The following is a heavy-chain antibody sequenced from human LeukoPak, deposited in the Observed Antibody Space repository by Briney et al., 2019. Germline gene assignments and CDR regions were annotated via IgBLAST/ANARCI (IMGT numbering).Heavy chain of an antibody. Sequence: GGSLRLSCAASGFTFSGSAMHWVRQASGKGLEWVGRIRSKANSYATAYAASVKGRFTISRDDSKNTAYLQMNSLKTEDTAVYYCTSPIGGFGESDYYYYYYMDVWGKGTTVTVSS. CDR3: TSPIGGFGESDYYYYYYMDV. D-gene: IGHD3-10*01. CDR1: GFTFSGSA. V-gene: IGHV3-73*01. CDR2: IRSKANSYAT. J-gene: IGHJ6*03.